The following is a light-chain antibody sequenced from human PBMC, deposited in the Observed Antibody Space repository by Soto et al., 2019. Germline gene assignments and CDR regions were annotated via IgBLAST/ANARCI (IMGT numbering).Light chain of an antibody. CDR1: QSVSNN. CDR3: QQYNNWPPWT. V-gene: IGKV3-15*01. CDR2: DAS. J-gene: IGKJ1*01. Sequence: EIVMTQSPATLSVSPGERATLSCRASQSVSNNLACYQQKPGQAPRLLIYDASTRATGIPARFSGSGSGTEFTLTISGLQSEDFAVYYCQQYNNWPPWTFGQGTKVEIK.